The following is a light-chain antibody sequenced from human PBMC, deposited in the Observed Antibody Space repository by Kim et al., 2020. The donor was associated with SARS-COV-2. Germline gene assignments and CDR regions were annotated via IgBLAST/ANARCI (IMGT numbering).Light chain of an antibody. V-gene: IGLV3-19*01. CDR3: NSRDSSGDHVV. Sequence: ALGQTVRLTCQGDGLTNYYATWYQQRPGQAPVLVLYGKYNRPSGIPDRFSGSASGNTASLTITGAQAEDEADYYCNSRDSSGDHVVFGGGTKLSVL. CDR1: GLTNYY. J-gene: IGLJ3*02. CDR2: GKY.